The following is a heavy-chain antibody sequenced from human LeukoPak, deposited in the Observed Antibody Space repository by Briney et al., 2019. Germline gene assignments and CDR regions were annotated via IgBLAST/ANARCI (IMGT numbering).Heavy chain of an antibody. CDR1: GFTFSPYA. CDR2: ISNDGSIN. Sequence: PGGSLRLSCAASGFTFSPYAMHWVRQAPGRGLEGVAVISNDGSINYYADSVKGRFTISRDNSKNTLCLQMNSLRAQDTAVYYCATPKFPAAQPHHFYYGLDVWGQGTTVTVSS. V-gene: IGHV3-30-3*01. CDR3: ATPKFPAAQPHHFYYGLDV. D-gene: IGHD6-13*01. J-gene: IGHJ6*02.